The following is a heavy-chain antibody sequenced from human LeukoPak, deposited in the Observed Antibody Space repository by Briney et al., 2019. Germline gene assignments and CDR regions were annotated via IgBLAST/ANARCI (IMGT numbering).Heavy chain of an antibody. V-gene: IGHV5-51*01. CDR1: GYSFTSYW. Sequence: GASLNISCKGSGYSFTSYWICCGRQMPGKGLEWVGILYPGGSNTRYCPSFHRHATISADKSISTSYLQWSSLTAAHTAMYYCARLLYQKNWFDPWGQGTLVTVSS. CDR3: ARLLYQKNWFDP. D-gene: IGHD2-8*01. J-gene: IGHJ5*02. CDR2: LYPGGSNT.